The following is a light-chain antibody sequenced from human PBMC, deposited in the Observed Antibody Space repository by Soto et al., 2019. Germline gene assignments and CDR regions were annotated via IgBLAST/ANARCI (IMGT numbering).Light chain of an antibody. Sequence: DIQMTQSPSTLSGSVGDRVTITCRASQTISSWLAWYQQKPGKAPKLLIYKASTLKSGVPPRFSGSGSGTEFTLTIRSLQPDDFATYYCQHYNSYSEAFGQGTKVDIK. CDR3: QHYNSYSEA. CDR2: KAS. J-gene: IGKJ1*01. CDR1: QTISSW. V-gene: IGKV1-5*03.